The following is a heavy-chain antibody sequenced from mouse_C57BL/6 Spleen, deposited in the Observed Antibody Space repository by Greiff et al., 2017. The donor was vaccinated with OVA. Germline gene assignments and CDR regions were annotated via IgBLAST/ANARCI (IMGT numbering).Heavy chain of an antibody. Sequence: QVHVKQSGAELVRPGASVTLSCKASGYTFTDYEMHWVKQTPVHGLEWIGAIDPETGGTAYNQKFKGKAILTADKSSSTAYMGLRSLTSEDSAVYYCKGGNYYYAMDYWGQGTSVTVSS. CDR3: KGGNYYYAMDY. V-gene: IGHV1-15*01. CDR2: IDPETGGT. J-gene: IGHJ4*01. D-gene: IGHD2-1*01. CDR1: GYTFTDYE.